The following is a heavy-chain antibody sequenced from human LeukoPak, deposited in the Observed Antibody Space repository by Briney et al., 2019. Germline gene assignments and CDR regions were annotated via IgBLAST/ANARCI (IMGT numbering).Heavy chain of an antibody. Sequence: PGGSLRLSCAASGFTFNTYAMSWVRQAPGKGLEWVSSISSTGSTMYYADSVKGRFTISRDNAKNSLYLQMNSLRAEDTSVYYCARAAYMVRGVIITPPFDYWGQGALVTVSS. V-gene: IGHV3-48*03. CDR1: GFTFNTYA. J-gene: IGHJ4*02. CDR2: ISSTGSTM. CDR3: ARAAYMVRGVIITPPFDY. D-gene: IGHD3-10*01.